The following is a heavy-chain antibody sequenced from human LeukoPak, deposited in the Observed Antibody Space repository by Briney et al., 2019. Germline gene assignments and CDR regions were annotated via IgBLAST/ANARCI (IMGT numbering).Heavy chain of an antibody. CDR1: GFTFSSFA. D-gene: IGHD3-22*01. V-gene: IGHV3-23*01. J-gene: IGHJ4*02. CDR2: ISGSGGST. Sequence: GGSLRLSCEASGFTFSSFAMSWVRQAPGKGLEWVSAISGSGGSTYYADSVKGRFTISRDNSKNTLYLQMNSLRAEDTAVYYCAKRPYYYDSSGYYFDYWGQGTLVTVSS. CDR3: AKRPYYYDSSGYYFDY.